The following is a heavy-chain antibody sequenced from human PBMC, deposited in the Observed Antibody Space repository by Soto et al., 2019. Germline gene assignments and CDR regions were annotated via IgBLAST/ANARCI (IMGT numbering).Heavy chain of an antibody. V-gene: IGHV1-18*01. CDR1: GYTFTTYG. Sequence: QVQMVQAGAEVKKPGASVKVSCKASGYTFTTYGINWVRQAPGQGLEWMGWISAYNGNTNDAQKLQGRVTMTTDTTTSTAYMELRSQRSDDTAVYYCARARGQWLSKGEFDPWGQGTLVTVSS. D-gene: IGHD6-19*01. CDR3: ARARGQWLSKGEFDP. CDR2: ISAYNGNT. J-gene: IGHJ5*02.